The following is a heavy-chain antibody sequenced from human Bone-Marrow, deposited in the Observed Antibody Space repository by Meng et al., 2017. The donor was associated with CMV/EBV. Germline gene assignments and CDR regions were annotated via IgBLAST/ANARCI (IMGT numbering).Heavy chain of an antibody. D-gene: IGHD3-3*01. CDR2: INHSGST. V-gene: IGHV4-34*01. CDR1: GGSFSGYY. CDR3: ARGLYYDSWSGYYLEGSGWFDP. J-gene: IGHJ5*02. Sequence: SETLSLTCAVYGGSFSGYYWSWIRQPPGKGLEWIGEINHSGSTNYNPSLKSRVTISVDTSKNQFSLKLSSVTAADTAVYYCARGLYYDSWSGYYLEGSGWFDPWGQGTLVTVSS.